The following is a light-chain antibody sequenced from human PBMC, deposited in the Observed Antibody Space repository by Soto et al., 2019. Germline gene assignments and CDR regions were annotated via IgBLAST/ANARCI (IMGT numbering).Light chain of an antibody. V-gene: IGKV1-5*03. CDR3: QQYNSSPFT. Sequence: DIQMTQSPSTLSASVGDRVTITCRASQSISSWLAWYQQKPGKAPKLLIYKASSLESGVPSRFSGSGSGTEFTLTISSLQPDDFATYYCQQYNSSPFTFGHGTKVDIK. CDR1: QSISSW. J-gene: IGKJ3*01. CDR2: KAS.